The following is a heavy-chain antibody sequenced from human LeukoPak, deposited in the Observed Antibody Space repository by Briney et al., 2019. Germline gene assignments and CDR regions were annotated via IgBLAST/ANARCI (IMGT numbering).Heavy chain of an antibody. Sequence: SETLSLTCTVSGGSISSYYWSWIRQPPGKGLEWIGYIYYSGSTNYNPSLKSRVTISVDTSKNQFSLKLSSVTAADTAVYYCARASPGYCSGGSCSDAFDIWGQGTMVIVSS. J-gene: IGHJ3*02. CDR1: GGSISSYY. CDR3: ARASPGYCSGGSCSDAFDI. D-gene: IGHD2-15*01. CDR2: IYYSGST. V-gene: IGHV4-59*01.